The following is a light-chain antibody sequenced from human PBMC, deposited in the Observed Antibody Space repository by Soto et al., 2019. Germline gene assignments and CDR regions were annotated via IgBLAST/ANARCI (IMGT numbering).Light chain of an antibody. V-gene: IGKV3-20*01. CDR3: QQYGSSPWT. CDR1: QSVSSSY. J-gene: IGKJ1*01. Sequence: ENRLKQSPGTLSLYTGERATLSCRASQSVSSSYLAWYQQKPGQAPRLLIYGASSRATGIPDRFSGSGSGTDFTLTISRLEPEDFAVYYCQQYGSSPWTFGQGGNVAIK. CDR2: GAS.